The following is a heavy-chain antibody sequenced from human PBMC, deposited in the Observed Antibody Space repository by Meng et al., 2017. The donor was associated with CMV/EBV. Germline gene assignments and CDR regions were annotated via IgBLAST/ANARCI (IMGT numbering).Heavy chain of an antibody. CDR1: AFTFRRYG. D-gene: IGHD1-26*01. J-gene: IGHJ3*02. CDR2: IENDGSNK. CDR3: VKFFRWDQPDDAFDI. V-gene: IGHV3-30*02. Sequence: LSFTCAASAFTFRRYGMDWVRQGSAKGLEWVTFIENDGSNKYYADSVKGRFTISRDNFKNTVHLQINSLRAEDTALYYCVKFFRWDQPDDAFDIWGHGTMVTVSS.